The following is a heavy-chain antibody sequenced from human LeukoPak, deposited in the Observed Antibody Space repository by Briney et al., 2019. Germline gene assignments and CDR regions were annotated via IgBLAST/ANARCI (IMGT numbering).Heavy chain of an antibody. CDR2: IYYSGST. CDR1: GGSVSSSSYY. D-gene: IGHD4/OR15-4a*01. J-gene: IGHJ4*02. V-gene: IGHV4-61*01. Sequence: SETLSLTCTVSGGSVSSSSYYWSWIRQPPGKGLEWIGYIYYSGSTNYNPSLKSRVTISVDTSKNQFSLKLSSVTAADTAVYYCARGLYGGYVNYRGQGTLVTVSS. CDR3: ARGLYGGYVNY.